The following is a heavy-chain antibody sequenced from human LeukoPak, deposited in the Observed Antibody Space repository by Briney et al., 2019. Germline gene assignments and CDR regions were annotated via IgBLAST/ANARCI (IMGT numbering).Heavy chain of an antibody. Sequence: GGSLRLSCAASGFTFSSDAMSWVRQAPGKGLEWVSAISGSGGSTYYADSVKGRFTISRGNSKNTLYLQMNSLRAEDTAVYYCAKLFSGFLLSSLPDYWGQGTLVTVSS. CDR1: GFTFSSDA. CDR2: ISGSGGST. V-gene: IGHV3-23*01. J-gene: IGHJ4*02. D-gene: IGHD3-10*01. CDR3: AKLFSGFLLSSLPDY.